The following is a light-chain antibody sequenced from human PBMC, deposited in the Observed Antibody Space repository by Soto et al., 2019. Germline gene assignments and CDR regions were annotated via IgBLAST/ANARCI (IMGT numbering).Light chain of an antibody. CDR3: ALYVGSGTVV. Sequence: QTVVSQEPSFSVSPGETVTLTCGLTSASVLTSYYPSWYQQTPGQAPRTLIYSTNIRSSGVPDRFFGSILGNKAALTITGAQADDESDYYCALYVGSGTVVFGGGTKVTVL. CDR1: SASVLTSYY. V-gene: IGLV8-61*01. J-gene: IGLJ2*01. CDR2: STN.